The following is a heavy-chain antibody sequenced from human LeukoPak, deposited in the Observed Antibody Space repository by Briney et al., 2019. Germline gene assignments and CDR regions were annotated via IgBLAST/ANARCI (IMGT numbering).Heavy chain of an antibody. CDR3: AWDDFWSGYYI. Sequence: GGSLILSCAASGFTFSSYAMSWVRQAPGKGLEWVSAISGSGGSTYYADSVKGRFTISRDNSKNTLYLQMNSLRAEDTAVYYCAWDDFWSGYYIWGQGTLVTVSS. CDR1: GFTFSSYA. CDR2: ISGSGGST. J-gene: IGHJ4*02. D-gene: IGHD3-3*01. V-gene: IGHV3-23*01.